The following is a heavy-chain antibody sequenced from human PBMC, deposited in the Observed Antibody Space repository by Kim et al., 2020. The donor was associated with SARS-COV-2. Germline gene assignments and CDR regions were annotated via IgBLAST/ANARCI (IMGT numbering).Heavy chain of an antibody. Sequence: NYAQKFQGRVTMTRDTSISTAYMELSRLRSDDTAVYYCAQAGTSRRYFDYWGQGTLVTVSS. D-gene: IGHD1-7*01. CDR3: AQAGTSRRYFDY. J-gene: IGHJ4*02. V-gene: IGHV1-2*02.